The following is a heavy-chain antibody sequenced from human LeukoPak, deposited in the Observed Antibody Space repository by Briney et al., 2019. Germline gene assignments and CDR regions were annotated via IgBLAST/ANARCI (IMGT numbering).Heavy chain of an antibody. J-gene: IGHJ2*01. CDR1: GFTFSSYA. D-gene: IGHD2-2*01. CDR2: ISGSGGST. V-gene: IGHV3-23*01. CDR3: AKDGGSTSPAWWYFDL. Sequence: GRSLRLSCAASGFTFSSYAMSWVRQAPGKGLEWVSAISGSGGSTYYADSVKGRCTISRDNSKNTLYLQMNSLRAEDTAVYYCAKDGGSTSPAWWYFDLWGRGTLVTVSS.